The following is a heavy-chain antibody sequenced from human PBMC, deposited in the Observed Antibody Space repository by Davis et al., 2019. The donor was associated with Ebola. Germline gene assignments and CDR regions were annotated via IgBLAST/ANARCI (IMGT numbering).Heavy chain of an antibody. Sequence: PSETLSLICAVYGGSFSGYYWSWIRQPPGKGLEWIGYIYYSGSTNYNPSLKSRVTISVDTSKNQFSLKLSSVTAADTAVYYCATGGAVLRGYSYGQIRSRYYYYMDVWGKGTTVTVSS. D-gene: IGHD5-18*01. CDR3: ATGGAVLRGYSYGQIRSRYYYYMDV. CDR2: IYYSGST. J-gene: IGHJ6*03. V-gene: IGHV4-59*01. CDR1: GGSFSGYY.